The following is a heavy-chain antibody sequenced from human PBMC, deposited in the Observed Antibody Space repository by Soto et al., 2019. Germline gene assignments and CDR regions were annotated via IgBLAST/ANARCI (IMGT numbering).Heavy chain of an antibody. D-gene: IGHD4-17*01. V-gene: IGHV4-59*01. CDR1: GGSISSYY. CDR2: IYYSGST. CDR3: ARFSAGDGDYVGGMDV. J-gene: IGHJ6*02. Sequence: KTSETLSLTCTVSGGSISSYYWSWIRQPPGKGLEWIGYIYYSGSTNYNPSLKSRVTISVDTSKNQFSLKLSSVTAADTAVYYCARFSAGDGDYVGGMDVWGQGTTVTVSS.